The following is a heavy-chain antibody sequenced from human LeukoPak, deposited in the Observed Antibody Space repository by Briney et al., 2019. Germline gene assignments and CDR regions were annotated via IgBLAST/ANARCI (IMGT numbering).Heavy chain of an antibody. Sequence: ASVVVSCKASGYTFTRYYVHWVRQAPGQGLEWMGVINLSGGSTSYAQKFQGRVTMTRDTSTSTVYMEVSSLRSEDTAVYYCARELESSGYFDYWGQGTLVTVSS. CDR2: INLSGGST. J-gene: IGHJ4*02. CDR1: GYTFTRYY. V-gene: IGHV1-46*01. CDR3: ARELESSGYFDY. D-gene: IGHD3-3*01.